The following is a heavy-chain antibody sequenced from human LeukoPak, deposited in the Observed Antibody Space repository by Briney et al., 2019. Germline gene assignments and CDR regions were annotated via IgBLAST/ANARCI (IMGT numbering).Heavy chain of an antibody. CDR2: ISYEGTNK. CDR1: LLPLWNYG. V-gene: IGHV3-30*03. D-gene: IGHD4-17*01. J-gene: IGHJ4*02. CDR3: ADPDGDGTRFDY. Sequence: PGGSLRLSCGAHLLPLWNYGIQWVRQAPGKGLEWVAVISYEGTNKYYADSVKGRFTISRDNSKNTVYLQMNNGRTDYTSGSYCADPDGDGTRFDYWGQGTLVTVSS.